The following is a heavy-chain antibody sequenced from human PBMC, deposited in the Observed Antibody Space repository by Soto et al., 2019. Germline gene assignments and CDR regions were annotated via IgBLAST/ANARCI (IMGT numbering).Heavy chain of an antibody. Sequence: GGSLRLSCAASGFIFSDYYMSWIRQAPGKGLEWVSYISSSGTTIYYADSVKGRFTISRDNARNSLYLQMNSLRAEDTAVYYCARDPLNYGSGFDYLGQGTMVTVSS. D-gene: IGHD3-10*01. CDR1: GFIFSDYY. CDR3: ARDPLNYGSGFDY. J-gene: IGHJ4*02. CDR2: ISSSGTTI. V-gene: IGHV3-11*01.